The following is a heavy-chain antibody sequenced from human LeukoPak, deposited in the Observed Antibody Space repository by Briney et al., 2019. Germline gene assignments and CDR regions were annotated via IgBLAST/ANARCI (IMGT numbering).Heavy chain of an antibody. D-gene: IGHD2-15*01. V-gene: IGHV3-74*01. J-gene: IGHJ6*02. Sequence: GGSLRLSCAASGFTFSSYWMHWVRQAPGKGLVWVSRINSDGSSTSYADSVKGRFTIFRDNAKNTLYLQMNSLRAEDTAVYYCARDRVAATPVDYYYYYGMDVWGQGTTVTVSS. CDR2: INSDGSST. CDR1: GFTFSSYW. CDR3: ARDRVAATPVDYYYYYGMDV.